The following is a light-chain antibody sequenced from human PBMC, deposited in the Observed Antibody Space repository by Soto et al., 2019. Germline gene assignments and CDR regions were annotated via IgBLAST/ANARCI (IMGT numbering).Light chain of an antibody. CDR1: QAISTW. CDR3: QQANSFPRT. Sequence: DIQMTQSPSSVSASVGDRVTITCRASQAISTWLAWYQQKPGKAPKLLIYAASNLQTGVPSRFSGSGNGTDFTLTISSLQPEDFATYYCQQANSFPRTFGQGTKVEIK. V-gene: IGKV1D-12*01. CDR2: AAS. J-gene: IGKJ1*01.